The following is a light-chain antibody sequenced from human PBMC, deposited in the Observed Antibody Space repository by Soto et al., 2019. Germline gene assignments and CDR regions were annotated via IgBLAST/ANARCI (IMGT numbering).Light chain of an antibody. CDR2: DGS. CDR1: QGIASA. J-gene: IGKJ4*01. CDR3: HPFSSYPLT. V-gene: IGKV1-13*02. Sequence: AIQLTQSPSSLSASVGDRVTITCRASQGIASALAWYQQKPGKPPKLLIYDGSTLQSGVSPRFSSGESGTDFTITISSLQPEDFEPNYCHPFSSYPLTFCGGTKVQI.